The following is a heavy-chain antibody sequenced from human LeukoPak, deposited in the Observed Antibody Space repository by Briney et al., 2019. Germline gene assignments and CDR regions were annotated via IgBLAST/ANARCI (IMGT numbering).Heavy chain of an antibody. Sequence: GGSLRLSCTASGFTFTSYHINWVRQAPGKGLGWVANIKQDGGEKSFVDSVKGRFTISRDIAKNSLYLQMNSLRPDDTAVYYCSDSNFQHWGRGTLVTVSS. CDR2: IKQDGGEK. J-gene: IGHJ1*01. CDR1: GFTFTSYH. V-gene: IGHV3-7*01. D-gene: IGHD3/OR15-3a*01. CDR3: SDSNFQH.